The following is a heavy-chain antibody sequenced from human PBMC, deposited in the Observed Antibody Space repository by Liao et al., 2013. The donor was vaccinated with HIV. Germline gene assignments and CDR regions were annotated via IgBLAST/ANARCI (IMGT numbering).Heavy chain of an antibody. V-gene: IGHV4-61*02. J-gene: IGHJ4*02. CDR1: GDSISRANYY. CDR2: IYRSGST. CDR3: ARAYYFSGSGSYSNSVPFDF. Sequence: QVQLQESGPGLVKPSQTLSLTCTVSGDSISRANYYWSWIRQPAGKGLEWIGRIYRSGSTNYNPSLKSRVTISVDTSKNQFSLKLTSVTAADTAVYYCARAYYFSGSGSYSNSVPFDFWGQGTLVTVSS. D-gene: IGHD3-10*01.